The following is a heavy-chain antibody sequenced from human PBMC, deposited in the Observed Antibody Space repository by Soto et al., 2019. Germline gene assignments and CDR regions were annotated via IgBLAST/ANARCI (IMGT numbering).Heavy chain of an antibody. Sequence: QVQLVQSGAEVKKPGSSVKVSCKASGGTFSSYAISWVRQAPGQGLEWMGGIIPIFGTANYAQKFQGRGTITADESTSTAYMELSSLRSEDTAVYYCARDPVLEGGSWSPPDYWGQGTLVTVSS. CDR2: IIPIFGTA. CDR3: ARDPVLEGGSWSPPDY. D-gene: IGHD6-13*01. CDR1: GGTFSSYA. J-gene: IGHJ4*02. V-gene: IGHV1-69*01.